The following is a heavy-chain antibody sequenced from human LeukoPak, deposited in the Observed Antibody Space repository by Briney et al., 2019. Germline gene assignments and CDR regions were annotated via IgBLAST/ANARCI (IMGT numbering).Heavy chain of an antibody. CDR1: GLTVSSNY. J-gene: IGHJ4*02. CDR2: IYSGGRT. CDR3: ARGAQLPGCFDC. V-gene: IGHV3-53*01. D-gene: IGHD6-6*01. Sequence: PGGSLRLSCAASGLTVSSNYMSWVRQAPGKGLEWVSVIYSGGRTYYADSVKGRFTISRDNSKNTLYLQMNSLRAEDTAVYYCARGAQLPGCFDCWGQGTLVTVSS.